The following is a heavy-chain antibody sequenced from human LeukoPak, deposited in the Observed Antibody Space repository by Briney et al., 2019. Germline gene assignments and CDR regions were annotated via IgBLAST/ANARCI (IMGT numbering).Heavy chain of an antibody. CDR1: GYSISSDYY. J-gene: IGHJ4*02. D-gene: IGHD6-6*01. Sequence: SETLSLTCAVSGYSISSDYYWGWIRQPPGKGLEWIGTIYHSGSTYYNPSLKSRVTISVATSKNQFSLKLSSVTAADTAVYYCARDVAARPDYFDYWGQGTLVTVSS. CDR2: IYHSGST. CDR3: ARDVAARPDYFDY. V-gene: IGHV4-38-2*02.